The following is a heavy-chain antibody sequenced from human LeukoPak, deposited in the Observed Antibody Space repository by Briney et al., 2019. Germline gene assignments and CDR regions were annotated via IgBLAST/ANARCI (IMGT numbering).Heavy chain of an antibody. D-gene: IGHD6-19*01. Sequence: PSETLSLTCTFSDDSMSNNNYYWGWIRQSPGKGLEWIGTINYSATAYYNPSLKSRVTISIDTSKKQFSQKLSSVIAADTAIYYCARDNSSGWRRTTFDFWGQGTLVTVSS. V-gene: IGHV4-39*07. CDR1: DDSMSNNNYY. J-gene: IGHJ4*02. CDR3: ARDNSSGWRRTTFDF. CDR2: INYSATA.